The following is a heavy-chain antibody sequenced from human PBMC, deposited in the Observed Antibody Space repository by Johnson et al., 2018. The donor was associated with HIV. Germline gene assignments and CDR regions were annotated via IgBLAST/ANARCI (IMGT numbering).Heavy chain of an antibody. D-gene: IGHD3-10*01. J-gene: IGHJ3*02. Sequence: VQLVESGGGLVQPGGSLRLSCAASGFTFSSYWMHWVRQAPGKGLMWVSNIKTDGSNTNYADSVKGRFTISRDNAKNTVYLQMDSLRDEDIAVYYCARGALGSFDIWGQGTMVTVSA. CDR2: IKTDGSNT. CDR3: ARGALGSFDI. CDR1: GFTFSSYW. V-gene: IGHV3-74*02.